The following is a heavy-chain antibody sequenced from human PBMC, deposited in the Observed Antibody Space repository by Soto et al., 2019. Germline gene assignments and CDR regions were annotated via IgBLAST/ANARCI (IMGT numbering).Heavy chain of an antibody. V-gene: IGHV3-49*03. CDR3: TRVYYDILTGYPDPFDY. J-gene: IGHJ4*02. CDR1: GFTFGDYA. D-gene: IGHD3-9*01. CDR2: IRSKAYGGTT. Sequence: GGSLRLSCTASGFTFGDYAMSWFRQAPGKGLEWVGFIRSKAYGGTTEYAASVKGRFTISRDDSKSIAYLQMNSLKTEDTAVYYCTRVYYDILTGYPDPFDYWGQGTLVTVSS.